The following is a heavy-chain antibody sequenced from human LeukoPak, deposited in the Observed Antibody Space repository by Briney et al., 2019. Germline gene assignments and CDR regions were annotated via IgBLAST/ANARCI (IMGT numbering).Heavy chain of an antibody. V-gene: IGHV3-7*01. CDR2: VVEDGSQK. D-gene: IGHD2-21*02. J-gene: IGHJ4*02. CDR1: GFTFSSCW. CDR3: ARDVIGGDTLDS. Sequence: GGSLRLSCAASGFTFSSCWMTWVRQAPGKGLEWVASVVEDGSQKYYVDSVKGRFTISRDNAKNSLYLQMNSLEAEDTAVYYCARDVIGGDTLDSWGQGTLVTVSS.